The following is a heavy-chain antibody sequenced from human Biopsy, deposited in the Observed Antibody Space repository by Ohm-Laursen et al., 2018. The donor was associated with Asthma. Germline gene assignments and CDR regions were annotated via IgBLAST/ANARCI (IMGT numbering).Heavy chain of an antibody. D-gene: IGHD5-24*01. CDR2: IYHSGST. CDR3: ASVTDGYNFDY. CDR1: GGSISSGGYS. Sequence: TLSLTCAVSGGSISSGGYSWSWIRQPPGKGLEWIGYIYHSGSTYYNPSLKSRVTISVDRSKNHLSLKLGSVTAADTAVYYCASVTDGYNFDYWGQGTLVTVSS. V-gene: IGHV4-30-2*01. J-gene: IGHJ4*02.